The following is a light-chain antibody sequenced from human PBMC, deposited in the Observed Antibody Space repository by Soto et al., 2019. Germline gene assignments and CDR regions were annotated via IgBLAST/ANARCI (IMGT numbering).Light chain of an antibody. V-gene: IGKV3-20*01. CDR2: GAS. Sequence: IVLTQSPGTRSLSPGERASLSCRASQSFSSSYLAWYQQRPGQAPRLVMYGASSRATGIPDRFSGSGSGTDCSLTISRLETEDGAVYYCQQSNNWTRTFGQGTKVDIK. CDR3: QQSNNWTRT. J-gene: IGKJ1*01. CDR1: QSFSSSY.